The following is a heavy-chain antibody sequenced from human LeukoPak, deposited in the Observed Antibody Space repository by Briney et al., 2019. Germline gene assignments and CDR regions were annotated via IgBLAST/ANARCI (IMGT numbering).Heavy chain of an antibody. V-gene: IGHV4-59*01. CDR1: GGSISSYY. Sequence: PSETLSLTCTVSGGSISSYYWSWIRQPPGKGLEWIGYIYYSGSTNYNPSLKSRVTISVDTSKNQFSLKLSSVTAADTAVYYCAREGFSHDREQLRPFRYFDLWGRGTLVTVSS. CDR2: IYYSGST. J-gene: IGHJ2*01. D-gene: IGHD5-24*01. CDR3: AREGFSHDREQLRPFRYFDL.